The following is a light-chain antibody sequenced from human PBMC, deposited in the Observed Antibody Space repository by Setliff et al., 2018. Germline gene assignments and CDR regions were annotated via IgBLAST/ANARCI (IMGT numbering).Light chain of an antibody. Sequence: QSALTQPPSASGSPGQSVTISCTGTSSDVGGYNYVSWYQQHPGKAPKLMIYDVSNRPSGVSNRFSGSKSGNTASLTISGLQAEDEADYYCSSYTSSSTLYVFGTGTKV. J-gene: IGLJ1*01. CDR3: SSYTSSSTLYV. CDR2: DVS. CDR1: SSDVGGYNY. V-gene: IGLV2-14*03.